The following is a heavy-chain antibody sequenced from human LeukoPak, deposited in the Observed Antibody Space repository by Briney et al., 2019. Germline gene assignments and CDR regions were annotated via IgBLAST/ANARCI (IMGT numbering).Heavy chain of an antibody. CDR1: GYSFTSYW. V-gene: IGHV5-51*01. CDR3: ARQGAAGKYYYYYMGV. J-gene: IGHJ6*03. D-gene: IGHD6-13*01. Sequence: GESLKISCKGSGYSFTSYWIGWVRQMPGKGLEWMGIIYPGDSDTRYSPSFQGQVTISADKSISTAYLQWSSLKASDTAMYYCARQGAAGKYYYYYMGVWGKGTTVTVSS. CDR2: IYPGDSDT.